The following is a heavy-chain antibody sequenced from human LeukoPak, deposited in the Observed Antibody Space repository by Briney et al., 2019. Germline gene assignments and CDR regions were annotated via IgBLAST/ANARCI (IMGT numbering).Heavy chain of an antibody. CDR3: AKDGGSGYYYFDY. V-gene: IGHV3-23*01. CDR1: GFTFSSYA. Sequence: GGSLRLSCAASGFTFSSYAMSWVRQAPGKGLEWVSAISGSGGSTYYADSVKGRFTISRDNSKNTLYVQMNSLRAEDTAVYYCAKDGGSGYYYFDYWGQGTLVTVSS. D-gene: IGHD3-22*01. J-gene: IGHJ4*02. CDR2: ISGSGGST.